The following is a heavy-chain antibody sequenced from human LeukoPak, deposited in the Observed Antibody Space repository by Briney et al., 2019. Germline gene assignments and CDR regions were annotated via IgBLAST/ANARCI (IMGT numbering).Heavy chain of an antibody. V-gene: IGHV3-66*01. J-gene: IGHJ4*02. CDR1: GFTVSSNY. D-gene: IGHD6-13*01. CDR2: IYSGGST. Sequence: PGGSLRLSCAASGFTVSSNYMSWVRQAPGKGLEWVSVIYSGGSTYYADSVKGRFTISRDNSKNTLYLQMNSLRAEDTAVYYCAKDPGYSSSWSNYWGQGTLVTVSS. CDR3: AKDPGYSSSWSNY.